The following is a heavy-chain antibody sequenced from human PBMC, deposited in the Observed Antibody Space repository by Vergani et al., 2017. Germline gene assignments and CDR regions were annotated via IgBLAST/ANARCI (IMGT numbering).Heavy chain of an antibody. D-gene: IGHD2-2*01. CDR2: ISYDGSNK. J-gene: IGHJ6*03. V-gene: IGHV3-30-3*01. CDR3: ARGAGYCSSTSCSPTLRHYYYYIDV. Sequence: QVQLVESGGGVVQPGRSLRLSCAASGFTFSSYAMHWVRQAPGKGLEWVAVISYDGSNKYYADSVKGRFTISRDNSKNTLYLQMNSLRAEDTAVYYCARGAGYCSSTSCSPTLRHYYYYIDVWGKGTTVTVSS. CDR1: GFTFSSYA.